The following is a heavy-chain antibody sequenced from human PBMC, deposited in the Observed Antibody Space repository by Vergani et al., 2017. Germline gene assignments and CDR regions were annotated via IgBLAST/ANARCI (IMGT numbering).Heavy chain of an antibody. D-gene: IGHD4-17*01. CDR2: IIPILGIA. J-gene: IGHJ4*02. CDR1: GGTFSSYA. Sequence: QVQLVQSGAEVKKPGSSVKVSCKASGGTFSSYAISWVRQAPGQGLEWMGRIIPILGIAKYAQKFQGRVTITADKSTSTAYMELSSLRSEDTSVYYCASERTDYGDSIDYWGQGTLVTVAS. V-gene: IGHV1-69*04. CDR3: ASERTDYGDSIDY.